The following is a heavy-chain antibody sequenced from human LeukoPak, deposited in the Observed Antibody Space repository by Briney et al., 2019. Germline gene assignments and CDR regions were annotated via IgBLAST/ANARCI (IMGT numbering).Heavy chain of an antibody. V-gene: IGHV3-74*01. CDR3: ARVGVGMYHFDH. CDR2: INPDGSTT. CDR1: GLTFSSYW. D-gene: IGHD2-2*01. Sequence: PGGSLRLSCAVSGLTFSSYWMHWVRQAPGKGPVWVSRINPDGSTTTYADSVEGRFTISRDNAKNTLYLQMSSLRAEDTAVYYCARVGVGMYHFDHWGQGTLVTVSS. J-gene: IGHJ4*02.